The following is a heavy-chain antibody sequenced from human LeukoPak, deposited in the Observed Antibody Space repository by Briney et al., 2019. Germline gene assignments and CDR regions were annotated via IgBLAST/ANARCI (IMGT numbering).Heavy chain of an antibody. Sequence: GGSLRLSCAASGFTFSSYAMHWVRQAPGKGLEWVAVISYDGSNKYYADSVKGRFTISRDNSKSTLYLQMNSLRVEDTAVYYCARPNPTIFGGIDYWGQGTLVTVSS. CDR1: GFTFSSYA. V-gene: IGHV3-30*04. CDR2: ISYDGSNK. CDR3: ARPNPTIFGGIDY. D-gene: IGHD3-3*01. J-gene: IGHJ4*02.